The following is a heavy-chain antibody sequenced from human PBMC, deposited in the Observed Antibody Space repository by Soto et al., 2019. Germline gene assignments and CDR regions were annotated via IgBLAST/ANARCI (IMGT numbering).Heavy chain of an antibody. CDR3: ARGGGYSYGSNYYYYGMDV. V-gene: IGHV1-2*02. Sequence: ASVKVSCKASGYTFTGYYMHWVRQAPGQGLEWMGWINPNSGGTNYAQKFQGRVTMTRDTSISTAYMELSRLRSDDTAVYYCARGGGYSYGSNYYYYGMDVWGQGTTVTVS. J-gene: IGHJ6*02. CDR1: GYTFTGYY. CDR2: INPNSGGT. D-gene: IGHD5-18*01.